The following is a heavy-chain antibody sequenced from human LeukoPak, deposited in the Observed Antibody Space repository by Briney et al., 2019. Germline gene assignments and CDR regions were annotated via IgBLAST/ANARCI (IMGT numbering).Heavy chain of an antibody. D-gene: IGHD5-18*01. J-gene: IGHJ4*02. CDR3: ARDTGYSYSSGYYFDY. V-gene: IGHV3-48*01. CDR1: GFTFSTYS. Sequence: GGPLRLSCAASGFTFSTYSMNWVRQAPGKGLEWVSYISSSSSIIYYADSVKGRFTISRDDAKNSLYLQMNSLRAEDTAVYYCARDTGYSYSSGYYFDYWGQGTLVTVSS. CDR2: ISSSSSII.